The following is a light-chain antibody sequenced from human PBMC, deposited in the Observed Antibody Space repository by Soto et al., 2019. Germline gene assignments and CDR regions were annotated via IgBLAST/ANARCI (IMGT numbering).Light chain of an antibody. CDR1: QSVSXSY. J-gene: IGKJ2*01. V-gene: IGKV3-20*01. Sequence: EIVLTQSPXTLSLSPGXRATXSCXASQSVSXSYLAWYQQKPGQAPRLLIYGASSRATGIPDRFSGSGSGTDSTLTISRREPEDFAVYYCQQYGSSPPYTFGQGTKLEIK. CDR3: QQYGSSPPYT. CDR2: GAS.